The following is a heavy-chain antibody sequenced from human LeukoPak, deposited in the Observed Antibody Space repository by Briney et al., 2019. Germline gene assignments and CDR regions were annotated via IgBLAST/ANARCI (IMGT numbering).Heavy chain of an antibody. CDR3: ARDRGYYDFYYYYMDV. D-gene: IGHD6-25*01. CDR2: IYYNGNI. V-gene: IGHV4-59*01. J-gene: IGHJ6*03. CDR1: GVSITSYY. Sequence: PSETLSLTCTVSGVSITSYYWNWIRLPPGKGLEWIGYIYYNGNIKYNPSLKSRVTISVDTSKNQLSLKVNSVTAADTAVYYCARDRGYYDFYYYYMDVWGKGTTVTVSS.